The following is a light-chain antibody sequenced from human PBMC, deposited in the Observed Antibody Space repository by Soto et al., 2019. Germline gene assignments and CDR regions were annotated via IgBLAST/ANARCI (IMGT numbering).Light chain of an antibody. CDR3: YSYTTDEFPM. Sequence: QSVLTQSSSASASLGSSVKLTCTLSSDHNNYIIAWHQQHPGKAPRFLMTVEASGTYNKGSGIPNRFSGSKSGNTASLTISGLQAQDEADYFCYSYTTDEFPMFGGGTKVTVL. CDR1: SDHNNYI. J-gene: IGLJ3*02. CDR2: VEASGTY. V-gene: IGLV4-60*03.